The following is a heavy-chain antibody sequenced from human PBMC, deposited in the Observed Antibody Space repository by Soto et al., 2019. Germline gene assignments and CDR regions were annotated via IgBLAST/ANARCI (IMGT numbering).Heavy chain of an antibody. V-gene: IGHV1-8*02. CDR2: MNPDSGDT. D-gene: IGHD6-19*01. CDR3: ARALAVRDTFDI. CDR1: GYTFTNFD. Sequence: QVQLVQSGAEVRKPGASVNVACKAPGYTFTNFDINWVRQATGQGLEWVGWMNPDSGDTDYAPRFQGRVTMTRDISISTAYMDLSSLGSEDTAVYYCARALAVRDTFDIWGQGTMVSVSS. J-gene: IGHJ3*02.